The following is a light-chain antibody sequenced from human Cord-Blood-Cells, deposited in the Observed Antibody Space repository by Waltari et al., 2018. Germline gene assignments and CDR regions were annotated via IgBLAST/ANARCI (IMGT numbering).Light chain of an antibody. V-gene: IGLV2-14*01. J-gene: IGLJ1*01. CDR2: DVS. Sequence: QSALTQPASVSRSPGQSITISCTGTSSDVGGYNYVPWYQQHPGKAPKLMIYDVSNRPSGVSNRFSGSKSGNTASLTISGLQAEDEADYYCSSYTSSSTYVFGTGTKVTVL. CDR1: SSDVGGYNY. CDR3: SSYTSSSTYV.